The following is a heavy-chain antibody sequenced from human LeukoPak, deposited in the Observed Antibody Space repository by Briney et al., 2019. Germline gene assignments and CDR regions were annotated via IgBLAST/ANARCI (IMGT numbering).Heavy chain of an antibody. CDR1: GYTFTSYY. J-gene: IGHJ4*02. Sequence: ASVKVSCKASGYTFTSYYMHWVRQAPGQGLEWMGIINPSGGSTSYAQEFQGRVTMTRDTSTSTVYMELSSLRSEDTAVYYCARDRGRGDYFDYWGQGTLVTVSS. CDR2: INPSGGST. V-gene: IGHV1-46*01. CDR3: ARDRGRGDYFDY. D-gene: IGHD3-10*01.